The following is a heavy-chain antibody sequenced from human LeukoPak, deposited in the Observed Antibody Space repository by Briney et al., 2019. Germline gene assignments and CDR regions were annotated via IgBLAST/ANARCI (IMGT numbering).Heavy chain of an antibody. J-gene: IGHJ3*02. Sequence: GASVKVSCKASGYTFINYAINWGRQAPGQRPEWMGWINAGNGNTKYSQKFQGRVTITRDTSASTAYMELSSLRSEDTAVYYCYGYADAFDIWGQGTMVTVSS. CDR1: GYTFINYA. CDR3: YGYADAFDI. V-gene: IGHV1-3*01. D-gene: IGHD5-18*01. CDR2: INAGNGNT.